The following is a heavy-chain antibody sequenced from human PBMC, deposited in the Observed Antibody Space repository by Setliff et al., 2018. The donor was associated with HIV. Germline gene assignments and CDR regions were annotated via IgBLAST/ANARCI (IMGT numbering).Heavy chain of an antibody. D-gene: IGHD1-26*01. CDR1: GYTFTSCF. Sequence: GASVKVSCKASGYTFTSCFMHWVRQAPGQGLEWMGWMNPNSGNTGYTQQFQGRVTMTRNTSISTAYMELSSLRSEDTAVYYCARGREWFDHWGQGTLVTVSS. CDR3: ARGREWFDH. J-gene: IGHJ5*01. CDR2: MNPNSGNT. V-gene: IGHV1-8*02.